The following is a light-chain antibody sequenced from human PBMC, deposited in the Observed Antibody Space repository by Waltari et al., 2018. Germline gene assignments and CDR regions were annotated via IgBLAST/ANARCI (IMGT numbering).Light chain of an antibody. CDR1: QNVNTF. Sequence: ETVLTQSPVTLSLSPGERATLSCRASQNVNTFVAWYQQKPGQAPRLLIYDTSNRATGIPARFSGSGAGTDFTLTISSLEPEDFAVYYCQQRHSWPLTFGGGTKVEIK. CDR2: DTS. J-gene: IGKJ4*01. V-gene: IGKV3-11*01. CDR3: QQRHSWPLT.